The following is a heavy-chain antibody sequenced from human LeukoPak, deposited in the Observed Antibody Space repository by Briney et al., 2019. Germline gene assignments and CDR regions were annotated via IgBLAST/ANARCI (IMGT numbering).Heavy chain of an antibody. D-gene: IGHD2-2*01. CDR1: GFTFSSYW. Sequence: GGSLRLSCAASGFTFSSYWMSWVRQAPGKGLEWVANIKQDGSEKYYVDSVKGRFTISRDNAKNSLYLQMNSLRAEDTAVYYCAREGGYQRFYFDYWGQGTLVTVSS. CDR2: IKQDGSEK. V-gene: IGHV3-7*01. CDR3: AREGGYQRFYFDY. J-gene: IGHJ4*02.